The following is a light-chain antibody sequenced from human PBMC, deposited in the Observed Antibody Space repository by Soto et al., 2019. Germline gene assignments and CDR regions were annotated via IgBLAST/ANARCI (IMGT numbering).Light chain of an antibody. CDR2: DTN. CDR3: FLSYGDARDYV. Sequence: QAVVTQEPSLTVSPGGTVTLTCGSSTGAVTSGHYTYWLQQKPGQVPRTLIYDTNNKHSWTPARFSGSLLGGKAALTLSGAQPEDEADYYCFLSYGDARDYVFGGGTKLTVL. CDR1: TGAVTSGHY. J-gene: IGLJ3*02. V-gene: IGLV7-46*01.